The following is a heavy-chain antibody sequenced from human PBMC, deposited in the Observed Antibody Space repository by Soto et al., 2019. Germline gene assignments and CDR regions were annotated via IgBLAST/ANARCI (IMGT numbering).Heavy chain of an antibody. V-gene: IGHV3-74*01. CDR2: IDSYGSST. D-gene: IGHD2-15*01. Sequence: GSLRLSCAASGYTFSTYWMHWVRQAPGKGLVWVSRIDSYGSSTSSADSVKGRFTISRDNAKNTLYLRMNSLRAEDTAVYYCAREACSGGRCYWFDPWGQGNLVTVSS. CDR1: GYTFSTYW. J-gene: IGHJ5*02. CDR3: AREACSGGRCYWFDP.